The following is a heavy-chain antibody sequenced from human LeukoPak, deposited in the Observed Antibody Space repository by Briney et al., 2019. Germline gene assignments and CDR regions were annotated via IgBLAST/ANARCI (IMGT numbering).Heavy chain of an antibody. CDR2: IIPIFGTA. D-gene: IGHD2-21*01. CDR3: ARGPVSVIGLDYYYYYYMDV. J-gene: IGHJ6*03. Sequence: SVKVSCKASGGTFSSYAISWVRQAPGQGLEWMGGIIPIFGTANYAQKFQGRVTITADKSTSTAYMELSSLRSEDTAVYYCARGPVSVIGLDYYYYYYMDVWGKGTTVTVSS. V-gene: IGHV1-69*06. CDR1: GGTFSSYA.